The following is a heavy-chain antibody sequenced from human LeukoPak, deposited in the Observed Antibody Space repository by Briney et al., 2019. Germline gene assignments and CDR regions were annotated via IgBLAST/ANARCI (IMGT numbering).Heavy chain of an antibody. CDR1: GGSFSGYY. CDR2: INHSGST. D-gene: IGHD1-26*01. CDR3: ARGGIVGATAYYFDY. Sequence: SETLSLTCAVYGGSFSGYYWSWIRQPPGKGLEWIGEINHSGSTNYNPSLKSRVTISVDTSKNQFSLKLSSVTAADTAVYYCARGGIVGATAYYFDYWGQGTLVTVSP. V-gene: IGHV4-34*01. J-gene: IGHJ4*02.